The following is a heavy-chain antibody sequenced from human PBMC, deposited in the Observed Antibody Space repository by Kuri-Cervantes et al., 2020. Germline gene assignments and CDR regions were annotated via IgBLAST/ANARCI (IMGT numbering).Heavy chain of an antibody. CDR1: GFTFSHFG. V-gene: IGHV3-30*02. J-gene: IGHJ1*01. Sequence: GGSLRLSCAASGFTFSHFGIHWVRQAPGKGLEWVAFIRYDGGDKYYADSVKGRFTISRDNAKNTLYLQMNSLRAEDTAVYYCATYYYDSSGYSEYFQHWGQGTLVTVSS. D-gene: IGHD3-22*01. CDR3: ATYYYDSSGYSEYFQH. CDR2: IRYDGGDK.